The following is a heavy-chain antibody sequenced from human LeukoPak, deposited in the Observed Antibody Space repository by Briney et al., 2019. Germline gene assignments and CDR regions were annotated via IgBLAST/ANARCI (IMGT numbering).Heavy chain of an antibody. CDR3: ARKYYYDSSGYSDRLWAFDI. D-gene: IGHD3-22*01. V-gene: IGHV3-21*01. J-gene: IGHJ3*02. Sequence: PGGSLRLSCAASGFTFSSYSMNWVRQAPGKGLEWVSSISSSSSYIYYADSVKGRFTISRDNAKNSLYLQMNSLRAEDTAVYYCARKYYYDSSGYSDRLWAFDIWGQGTMVTVSS. CDR1: GFTFSSYS. CDR2: ISSSSSYI.